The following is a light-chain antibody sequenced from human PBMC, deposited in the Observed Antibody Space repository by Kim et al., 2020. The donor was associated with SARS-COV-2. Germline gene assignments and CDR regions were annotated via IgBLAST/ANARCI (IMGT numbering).Light chain of an antibody. J-gene: IGKJ3*01. Sequence: EIVLTQSPGTLSLSPGERATLSCRASQSVSRSSVAWYQQKPGQAPSLLIYGASSRATGVPDRISGGGSGADFCLTISRLEPEDFAVYYCQQYVNSPPFNFGPGTKVDIK. CDR2: GAS. CDR3: QQYVNSPPFN. CDR1: QSVSRSS. V-gene: IGKV3-20*01.